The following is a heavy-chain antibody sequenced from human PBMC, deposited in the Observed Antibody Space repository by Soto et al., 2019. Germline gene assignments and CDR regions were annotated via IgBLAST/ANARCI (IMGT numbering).Heavy chain of an antibody. CDR1: GGSFSGYY. Sequence: QVQLQQWGAGLLKPSETLSLTCAVYGGSFSGYYWSWIRQPPGKGLEWIGEINHSGSTNYNPSLKSRVTISVDTSKNQFSLKLSSVTVADTAVYYCARAAATIRAGVDYWGQGTLVTVSS. J-gene: IGHJ4*02. CDR3: ARAAATIRAGVDY. V-gene: IGHV4-34*01. D-gene: IGHD5-12*01. CDR2: INHSGST.